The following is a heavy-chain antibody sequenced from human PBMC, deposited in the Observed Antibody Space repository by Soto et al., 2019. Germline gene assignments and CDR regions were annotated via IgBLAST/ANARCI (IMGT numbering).Heavy chain of an antibody. V-gene: IGHV1-46*03. Sequence: SVKVAWKAVVYTFTSYYIHWVRKTPGQGLEWMGIINPSGGSTSYAQKFQGRVTMTRDTSTSTVYMEVSGLRSEDTAVYYCARDQEPSTLYYDYYYMDVWGKGTMVTVSS. CDR3: ARDQEPSTLYYDYYYMDV. CDR1: VYTFTSYY. J-gene: IGHJ6*03. CDR2: INPSGGST.